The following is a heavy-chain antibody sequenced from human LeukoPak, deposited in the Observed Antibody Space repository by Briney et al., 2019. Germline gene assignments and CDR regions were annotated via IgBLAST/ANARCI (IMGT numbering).Heavy chain of an antibody. J-gene: IGHJ6*03. D-gene: IGHD2-2*01. V-gene: IGHV4-34*01. Sequence: SETLSLTCAVYGGSFSGCYWSWIRQPPGKGLEWIGEINRSGSTNYNPSLKSRVTISVDTSKNQFSLKLSSVTAADTAVYYCARGGGRYCSSTSCYPRYYYYYYMDVWGKGTTVTVSS. CDR1: GGSFSGCY. CDR3: ARGGGRYCSSTSCYPRYYYYYYMDV. CDR2: INRSGST.